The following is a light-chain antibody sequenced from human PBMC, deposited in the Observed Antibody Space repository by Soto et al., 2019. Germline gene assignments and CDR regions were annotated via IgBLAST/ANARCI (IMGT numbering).Light chain of an antibody. Sequence: IQLTQSASSLSASVGDSVTITCRASQGISRYLAWYQQKPGRAPQLLISAASTLQSGVPSRFSGSGSGTEFTLTISSLQPDDFATYYCQQYNSYWTFGQGTKVDIK. CDR3: QQYNSYWT. J-gene: IGKJ1*01. V-gene: IGKV1-9*01. CDR1: QGISRY. CDR2: AAS.